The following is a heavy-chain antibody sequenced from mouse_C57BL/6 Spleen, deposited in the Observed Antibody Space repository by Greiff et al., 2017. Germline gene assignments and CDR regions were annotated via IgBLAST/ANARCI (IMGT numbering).Heavy chain of an antibody. CDR2: ISDGGSYT. D-gene: IGHD1-1*01. CDR1: GFTFSSYA. J-gene: IGHJ1*03. Sequence: EVKLVESGGGLVKPGGSLKLSCAASGFTFSSYAMSWVRQTPDKRLEWVATISDGGSYTYYPDNVKGRFPISRDNAKNNLYLQMSHLKSEDTAMYYCERDYYGSSYNYFDVWGTGTTVTGSS. CDR3: ERDYYGSSYNYFDV. V-gene: IGHV5-4*01.